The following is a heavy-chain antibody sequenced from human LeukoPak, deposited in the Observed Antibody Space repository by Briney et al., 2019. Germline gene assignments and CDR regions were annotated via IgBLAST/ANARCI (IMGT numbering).Heavy chain of an antibody. J-gene: IGHJ4*02. CDR3: ARDEQYYDFWSGYYHNLFDY. Sequence: GGSLRLSCAASGFTFSSYWMHWVRQAPGKGLVWVSRINSDGSSTSYADSVKGRFTISRDNAKNTLYLQMDSLRAEDTAVYYCARDEQYYDFWSGYYHNLFDYWGQGTLVTVSS. CDR2: INSDGSST. V-gene: IGHV3-74*01. CDR1: GFTFSSYW. D-gene: IGHD3-3*01.